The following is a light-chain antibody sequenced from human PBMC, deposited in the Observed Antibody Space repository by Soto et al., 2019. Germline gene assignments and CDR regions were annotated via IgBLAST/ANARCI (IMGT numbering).Light chain of an antibody. CDR2: DVS. J-gene: IGKJ2*01. Sequence: EIVLTQSPVTLSLSPGDRATLSCRPSQRVSSFLAWYQQKPGQPPRLLIYDVSNRAAGIPVRLSGSGSGTDFTLTISTLESEDFAVYYCQQRTDWPPVYTFGNGTKLQIK. V-gene: IGKV3-11*01. CDR3: QQRTDWPPVYT. CDR1: QRVSSF.